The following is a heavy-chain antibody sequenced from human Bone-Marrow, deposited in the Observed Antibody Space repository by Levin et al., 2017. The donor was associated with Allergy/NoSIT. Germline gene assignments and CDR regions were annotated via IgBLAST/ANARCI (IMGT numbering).Heavy chain of an antibody. CDR2: IYRDGDAYSYTT. V-gene: IGHV3-53*01. D-gene: IGHD2-8*01. Sequence: QPGGSLRLSCAASGFSVGGNYMSWVRQAPGKGLEWVAVIYRDGDAYSYTTHYAVSVKGRFTISRDNSKNTLFLQMDSLRDEDTGVYYCARYCTTSSCYFDAFDIWGPGAMVTVSS. CDR3: ARYCTTSSCYFDAFDI. J-gene: IGHJ3*02. CDR1: GFSVGGNY.